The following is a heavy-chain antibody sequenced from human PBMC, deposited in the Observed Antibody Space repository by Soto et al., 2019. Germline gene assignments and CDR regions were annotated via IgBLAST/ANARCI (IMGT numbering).Heavy chain of an antibody. D-gene: IGHD3-22*01. J-gene: IGHJ5*02. CDR2: IYYSGST. CDR1: GGSISSGDYY. Sequence: QVQLQESGPGLVKPSQTLSLTCTVSGGSISSGDYYWSWIRQPPGKGLEWIGYIYYSGSTYYNPSLKSRVTISVDTSKNQCSLKLSSVTAADTAVYYCARDRNYYDSSGYYYVFYNWFDPWGQGTLVTVSS. V-gene: IGHV4-30-4*01. CDR3: ARDRNYYDSSGYYYVFYNWFDP.